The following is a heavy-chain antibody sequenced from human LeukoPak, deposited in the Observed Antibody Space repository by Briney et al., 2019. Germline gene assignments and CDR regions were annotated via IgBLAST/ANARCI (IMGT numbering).Heavy chain of an antibody. CDR3: ARTLGGNRKHDAFDI. D-gene: IGHD4-23*01. CDR1: GGSISSYY. CDR2: IYYSGST. V-gene: IGHV4-59*01. J-gene: IGHJ3*02. Sequence: SETLSLTCTVSGGSISSYYWSWIRQPPGKGLEWIGYIYYSGSTNYNPSLKSRVTISVDTSKNQFSLKLSSVTAADTAVYYCARTLGGNRKHDAFDIWGQGTMVTVSS.